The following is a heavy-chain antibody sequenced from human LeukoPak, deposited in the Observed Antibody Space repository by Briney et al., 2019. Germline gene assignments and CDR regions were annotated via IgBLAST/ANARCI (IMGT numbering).Heavy chain of an antibody. J-gene: IGHJ6*03. CDR1: GFTFSSYS. CDR2: ITSSNNYI. Sequence: KPGGSLRLSCAASGFTFSSYSMNWVRQAPGKGLEWVSSITSSNNYIYYGDSVKGRFTISRDDAKNTLYLQMNSLRAEDTAVYYCANVWFGELLGPYYYYYYMDVWGKGTTVTISS. D-gene: IGHD3-10*01. V-gene: IGHV3-21*04. CDR3: ANVWFGELLGPYYYYYYMDV.